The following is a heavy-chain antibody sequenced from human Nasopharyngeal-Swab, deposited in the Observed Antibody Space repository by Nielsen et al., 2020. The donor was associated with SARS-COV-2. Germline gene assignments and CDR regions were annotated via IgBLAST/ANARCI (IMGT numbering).Heavy chain of an antibody. V-gene: IGHV3-30*18. CDR3: AKDRYFAHYYFDY. J-gene: IGHJ4*02. CDR1: GFIFSGYG. D-gene: IGHD3-9*01. CDR2: ISYDGSNK. Sequence: GESLKISCAASGFIFSGYGMHWVRQAPGKGLEWVAPISYDGSNKFYADSVKGRFTISRDNSKNTLYLQMNSLRAEDTAVYYCAKDRYFAHYYFDYWGQGTLVTVSS.